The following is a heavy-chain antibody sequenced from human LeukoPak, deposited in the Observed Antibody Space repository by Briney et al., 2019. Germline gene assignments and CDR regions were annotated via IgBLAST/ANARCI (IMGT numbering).Heavy chain of an antibody. CDR3: ARHAVGVDRHYYYYYMDV. V-gene: IGHV4-34*01. J-gene: IGHJ6*03. Sequence: SETLSLTCAVYGGSFSSYYWSWIRQPPGKGLEWIGEINHSGSTNYNPSLKSRVTISVDTSKNQFSLKLSSVTAADTAVYYCARHAVGVDRHYYYYYMDVWGKGTTVTISS. D-gene: IGHD5-12*01. CDR2: INHSGST. CDR1: GGSFSSYY.